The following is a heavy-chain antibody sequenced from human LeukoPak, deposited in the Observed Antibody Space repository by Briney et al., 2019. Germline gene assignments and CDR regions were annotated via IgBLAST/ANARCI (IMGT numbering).Heavy chain of an antibody. CDR3: ARDDSDGLDY. CDR2: ISSSGSTK. Sequence: GGSLRLSCAASGFIFSSYEMNWVRQAPGKGLEWVSYISSSGSTKYYAAPVKGRFTISRANAKNSLYMQMNSPGAEDAVFYYSARDDSDGLDYWGEGTRFTAS. CDR1: GFIFSSYE. V-gene: IGHV3-48*03. J-gene: IGHJ4*02. D-gene: IGHD5-18*01.